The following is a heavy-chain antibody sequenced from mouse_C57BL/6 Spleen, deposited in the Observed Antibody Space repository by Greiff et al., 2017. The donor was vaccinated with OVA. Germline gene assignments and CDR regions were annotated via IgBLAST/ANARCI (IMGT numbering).Heavy chain of an antibody. D-gene: IGHD1-1*01. Sequence: VQLQQPGTELVKPGASVKLSCKASGYTFTSYWMHWVKQRPGQGLEWIGNINPSNGGTNYNEKFKSKATLTVDKSSSTAYMQLSSLTSEVSAVYYCAREDITTVEGYFDVWGTGTTVTVSS. CDR1: GYTFTSYW. J-gene: IGHJ1*03. CDR3: AREDITTVEGYFDV. V-gene: IGHV1-53*01. CDR2: INPSNGGT.